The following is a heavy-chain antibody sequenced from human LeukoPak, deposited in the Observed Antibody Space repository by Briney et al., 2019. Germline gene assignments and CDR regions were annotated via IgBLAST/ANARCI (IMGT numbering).Heavy chain of an antibody. D-gene: IGHD3-16*02. Sequence: GGPLRLSCAASGFTFSSYAMSWVRQAPGKGLEWVSAISGSGGSTYYADSVKGRFTISRDNSKNTLYLQMNSLRAEDTAVYYCAKGLGGYDYIWGSYRTFDYWGQGTLVTVSS. J-gene: IGHJ4*02. CDR3: AKGLGGYDYIWGSYRTFDY. CDR2: ISGSGGST. V-gene: IGHV3-23*01. CDR1: GFTFSSYA.